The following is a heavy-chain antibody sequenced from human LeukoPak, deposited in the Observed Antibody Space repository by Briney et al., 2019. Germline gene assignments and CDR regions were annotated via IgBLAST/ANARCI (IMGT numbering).Heavy chain of an antibody. V-gene: IGHV1-45*02. CDR3: ARSEFKGAFDI. CDR2: ITPFNGNT. Sequence: GASVKVSCKASGYTFTYRYLHWVRQAPGQALEWMGWITPFNGNTNYAQKLQDRVTITRDRSMSTAYMELSSLRSEDTAMYYCARSEFKGAFDIWGQGTMVTVSS. CDR1: GYTFTYRY. J-gene: IGHJ3*02.